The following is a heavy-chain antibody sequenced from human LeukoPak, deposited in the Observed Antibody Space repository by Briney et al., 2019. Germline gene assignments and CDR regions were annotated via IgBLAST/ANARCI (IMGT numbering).Heavy chain of an antibody. J-gene: IGHJ4*02. CDR3: ARGPMTGYYKLLDY. Sequence: XVKVSCKASGGTFSSYAISWVRQAPGQGLEWMGSIIPIFCTANYAQKFQGRVTITTDESTSTANMELSSLRSEDTAVYYCARGPMTGYYKLLDYWGQGTLVTVSS. CDR2: IIPIFCTA. D-gene: IGHD3-9*01. V-gene: IGHV1-69*05. CDR1: GGTFSSYA.